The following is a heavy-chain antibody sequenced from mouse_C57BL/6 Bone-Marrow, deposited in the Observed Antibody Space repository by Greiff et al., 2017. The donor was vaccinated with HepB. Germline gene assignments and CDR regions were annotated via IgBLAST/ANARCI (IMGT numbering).Heavy chain of an antibody. CDR3: ARCPLYYGSSYHAMDY. V-gene: IGHV1-81*01. CDR1: GYTFTSYG. J-gene: IGHJ4*01. Sequence: QVQLQQSGAELARPGASVKLSCKASGYTFTSYGISWVKQRTGQGLEWIGEIHPRSGNTYYNEKFKGKATLTADKSSSTAYMELRSLTSEDSAVYFCARCPLYYGSSYHAMDYWGQGTSVTVSS. D-gene: IGHD1-1*01. CDR2: IHPRSGNT.